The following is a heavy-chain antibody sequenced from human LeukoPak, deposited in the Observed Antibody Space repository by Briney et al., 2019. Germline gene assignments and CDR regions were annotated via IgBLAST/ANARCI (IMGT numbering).Heavy chain of an antibody. Sequence: PSETLSLTCTVSGGSISSYYWSWIRQAPGKGLEWIGYVYYTRSTNYNPSLKSRVTISVDTSKNQFSLELSSVTAADTAVYYCARERCGDTTCYFDYWGQGTLVTVSS. CDR1: GGSISSYY. J-gene: IGHJ4*02. CDR2: VYYTRST. CDR3: ARERCGDTTCYFDY. V-gene: IGHV4-59*12. D-gene: IGHD2-21*01.